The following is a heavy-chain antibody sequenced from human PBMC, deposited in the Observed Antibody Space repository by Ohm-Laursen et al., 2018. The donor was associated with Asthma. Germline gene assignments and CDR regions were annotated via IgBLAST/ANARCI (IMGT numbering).Heavy chain of an antibody. V-gene: IGHV3-7*05. Sequence: SLRLFCSASGLPFSNFWMSWVRQAPGKGLEWVANIYPDGGEKYYVDSVDGRFTISRDNAKNSLYLQMNSLRAEDTAVYYCARDKDGYGNFDYWGQGTRVSVSS. D-gene: IGHD5-24*01. CDR3: ARDKDGYGNFDY. CDR2: IYPDGGEK. J-gene: IGHJ4*02. CDR1: GLPFSNFW.